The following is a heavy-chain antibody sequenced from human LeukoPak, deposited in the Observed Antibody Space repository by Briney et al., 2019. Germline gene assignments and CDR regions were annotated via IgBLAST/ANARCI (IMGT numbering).Heavy chain of an antibody. CDR3: ARDHQEAGNYFDY. V-gene: IGHV3-48*03. D-gene: IGHD6-19*01. Sequence: GGSLRLSCAASGFTFSTYEMNWVRQAPGEGLEWVSYISSSGSTIYYADSVKGRFTISRDNAKNSLYLQMNSLRAEDTAVYYCARDHQEAGNYFDYWGQGTLVTVSS. J-gene: IGHJ4*02. CDR1: GFTFSTYE. CDR2: ISSSGSTI.